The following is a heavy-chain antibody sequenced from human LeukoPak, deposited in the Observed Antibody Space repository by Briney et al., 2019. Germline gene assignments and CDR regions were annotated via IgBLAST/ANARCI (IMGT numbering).Heavy chain of an antibody. CDR3: ARSDYVKSLAWDF. Sequence: GESLQSSCKGSGYKSTNYWIGRVRQIPGKGLEWMGIIYPGDSDTRYSPSFQGQVTISADKSTSTAYLQWSSLKASDTAMYYCARSDYVKSLAWDFWGQGTLVTVSS. CDR2: IYPGDSDT. J-gene: IGHJ4*02. V-gene: IGHV5-51*01. CDR1: GYKSTNYW. D-gene: IGHD3-10*02.